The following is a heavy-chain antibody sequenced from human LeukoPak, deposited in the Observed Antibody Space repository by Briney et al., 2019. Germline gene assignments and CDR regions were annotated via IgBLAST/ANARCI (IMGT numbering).Heavy chain of an antibody. CDR1: GFTFSSYS. Sequence: GGSLRLSCAASGFTFSSYSMNWARQAPGKGLEWVSSISSSSSYIYYADSVKGRFTISRDNAKNSLYLQMNSLRAEDTAVYYCARMVLLYYYYMDVWGKGTTVTVSS. J-gene: IGHJ6*03. V-gene: IGHV3-21*01. CDR3: ARMVLLYYYYMDV. D-gene: IGHD4/OR15-4a*01. CDR2: ISSSSSYI.